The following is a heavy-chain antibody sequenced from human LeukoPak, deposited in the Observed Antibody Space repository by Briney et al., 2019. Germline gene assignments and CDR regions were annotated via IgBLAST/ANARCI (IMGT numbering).Heavy chain of an antibody. V-gene: IGHV4-39*01. CDR3: ARHGGDRTRINWFDP. Sequence: PSETLSLTCTVSGGSISSSSYYWGWIRQAPGKGLEWIATIYHSGSTYYNPSLQSRVTISLDTSKNQFSLKLSSVTAADTAVYYCARHGGDRTRINWFDPWGQGTLVTVSS. D-gene: IGHD2-21*02. CDR2: IYHSGST. CDR1: GGSISSSSYY. J-gene: IGHJ5*02.